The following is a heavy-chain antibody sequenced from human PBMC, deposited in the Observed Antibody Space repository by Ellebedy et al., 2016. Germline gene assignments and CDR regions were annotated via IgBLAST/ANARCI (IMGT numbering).Heavy chain of an antibody. CDR1: GFTFSRYW. D-gene: IGHD3-10*01. V-gene: IGHV3-7*01. CDR3: VSGGY. Sequence: GGSLRLSXAASGFTFSRYWMNWVRQPPGKGPEWVADINQDGTEKNYVDSVKGRFSISRDSAKNSLFLQMNSLRVEDTAVYYCVSGGYWGQGTLVTVSS. CDR2: INQDGTEK. J-gene: IGHJ4*02.